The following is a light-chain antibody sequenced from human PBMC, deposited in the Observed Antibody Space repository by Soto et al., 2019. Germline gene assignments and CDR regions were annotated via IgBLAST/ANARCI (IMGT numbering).Light chain of an antibody. CDR2: DVS. V-gene: IGLV2-14*01. J-gene: IGLJ3*02. CDR3: SSYTSSSAVV. Sequence: QSALTQPASVSGSPGQSITISCTGTSSDVGGYNYVSWYQQYPGKAPKLMIYDVSNRPSGVSNRFSGSESGNTASLTISGLQAEDEADYYCSSYTSSSAVVFGGGTKLTVL. CDR1: SSDVGGYNY.